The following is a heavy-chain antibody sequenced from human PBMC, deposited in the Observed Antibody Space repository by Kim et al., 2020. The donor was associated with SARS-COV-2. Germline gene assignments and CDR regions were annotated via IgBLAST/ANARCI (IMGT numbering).Heavy chain of an antibody. D-gene: IGHD6-6*01. V-gene: IGHV6-1*01. J-gene: IGHJ5*02. Sequence: YAVSVKSRITINPDTSKNQFSLQLNSVTPEDTAVYYCARDYSSSGPWFDPWGQGTLVTVSS. CDR3: ARDYSSSGPWFDP.